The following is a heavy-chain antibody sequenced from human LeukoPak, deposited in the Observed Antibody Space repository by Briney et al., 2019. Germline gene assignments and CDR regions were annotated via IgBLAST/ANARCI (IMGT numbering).Heavy chain of an antibody. Sequence: PGGSLRLFCAASGFTFRSYAMGWVRQAPGKGLEWVSSISATGVSTYCAASVRGRFTITRDNSKNTQYLQMNSLRAEDTAVYYCAKGSGRYGSGSFSDSWGQGTLVTVSS. J-gene: IGHJ5*01. CDR1: GFTFRSYA. CDR2: ISATGVST. CDR3: AKGSGRYGSGSFSDS. V-gene: IGHV3-23*01. D-gene: IGHD3-10*01.